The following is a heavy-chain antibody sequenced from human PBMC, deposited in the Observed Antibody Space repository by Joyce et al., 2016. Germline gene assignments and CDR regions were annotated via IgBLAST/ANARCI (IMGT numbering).Heavy chain of an antibody. J-gene: IGHJ4*02. D-gene: IGHD3-10*01. CDR1: GFTFSRYW. Sequence: EVQLVESGGGLVQPGGSLRLSCAASGFTFSRYWMSWFRKAPGKGLEWVANIKQDGSEKYYVDSVKGRFTISRDNAKNSLYLQMNSLRAEDTAVYSCARVRDYYGSGSQPLDNWGQGTLVTVSS. V-gene: IGHV3-7*01. CDR3: ARVRDYYGSGSQPLDN. CDR2: IKQDGSEK.